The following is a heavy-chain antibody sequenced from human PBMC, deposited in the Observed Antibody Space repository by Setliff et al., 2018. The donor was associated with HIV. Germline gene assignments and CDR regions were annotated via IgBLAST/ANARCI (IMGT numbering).Heavy chain of an antibody. J-gene: IGHJ3*01. CDR3: ARQRAGEIVELPGALPLRGVFDL. V-gene: IGHV4-30-2*01. D-gene: IGHD1-7*01. Sequence: SETLSLTCAMSGDSLNSDAFSWSWIRLPPGEGLEWIGYMKEGGRTYYNPSLRSRVTITSDKSKNQLSLTLNSVTAADTAVYYCARQRAGEIVELPGALPLRGVFDLWGQGTMVTVSS. CDR2: MKEGGRT. CDR1: GDSLNSDAFS.